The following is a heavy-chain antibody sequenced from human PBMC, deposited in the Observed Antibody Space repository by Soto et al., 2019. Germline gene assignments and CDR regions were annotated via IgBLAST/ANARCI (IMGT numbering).Heavy chain of an antibody. CDR3: SSSRKGYGMDV. CDR2: MYRSGST. V-gene: IGHV4-31*03. J-gene: IGHJ6*02. Sequence: TSETLSLTCTVSGDSISSDGYYWSWIRQHPGKGLEWIGYMYRSGSTYYNPSLKNRLVISADTPKNQFTLKLSFVSAADTAVYYCSSSRKGYGMDVWGQGTTVTVSS. D-gene: IGHD6-13*01. CDR1: GDSISSDGYY.